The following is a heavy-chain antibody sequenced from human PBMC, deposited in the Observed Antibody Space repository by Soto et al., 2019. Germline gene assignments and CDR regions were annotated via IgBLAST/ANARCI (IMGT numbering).Heavy chain of an antibody. Sequence: KQSQTLSLTCAISGDSVSSNSAAWNWIRQSPSRGLEWLGRTYYRSKWYNDYAVSVKSRITINPDTSKNQFSLQLNSVTPEDTAVYYCARDSGHSSSWYGPNYYYYYGMDVWGQGTTVTVSS. CDR1: GDSVSSNSAA. CDR2: TYYRSKWYN. J-gene: IGHJ6*02. CDR3: ARDSGHSSSWYGPNYYYYYGMDV. V-gene: IGHV6-1*01. D-gene: IGHD6-13*01.